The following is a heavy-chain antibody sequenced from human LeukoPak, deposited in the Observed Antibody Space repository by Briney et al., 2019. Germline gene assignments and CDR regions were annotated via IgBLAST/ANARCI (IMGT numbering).Heavy chain of an antibody. D-gene: IGHD3-10*01. Sequence: TLSLTCTVSGGSISSGDYYWSWIRQPAGKGLEWIGRISSSGSTNYNPSLKSRVTISVDTSKNQFSLKLSSVTAADTAVYYCAIAGLLWFGELLPLDYWGQGTLVTVSS. CDR3: AIAGLLWFGELLPLDY. CDR2: ISSSGST. J-gene: IGHJ4*02. CDR1: GGSISSGDYY. V-gene: IGHV4-61*02.